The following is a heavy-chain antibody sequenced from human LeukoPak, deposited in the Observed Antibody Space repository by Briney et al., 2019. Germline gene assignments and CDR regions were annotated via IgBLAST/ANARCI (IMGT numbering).Heavy chain of an antibody. CDR3: ARLPGYCSGGSCYYDALDI. D-gene: IGHD2-15*01. Sequence: GESLKISCKASGYTFANFWIGWVRQMPGKGLEYMGNIYPGDSDARYSPSFRGQVTISVDKSINTAYLQWSSLKASDTAMYYCARLPGYCSGGSCYYDALDIWGQGTMVTVSS. V-gene: IGHV5-51*01. CDR2: IYPGDSDA. CDR1: GYTFANFW. J-gene: IGHJ3*02.